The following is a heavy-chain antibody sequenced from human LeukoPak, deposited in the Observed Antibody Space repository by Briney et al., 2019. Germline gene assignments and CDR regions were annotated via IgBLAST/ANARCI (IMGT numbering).Heavy chain of an antibody. Sequence: GGSLRLSCVGSGFTFSRYGLIWVRQPPGKGLEWVSGIHGNGETTYYGDSVKGRFTISRDNSKSTLYLKMNSLRVEDTAEYFCGRDPNGDYVGAFEFWGQGTKVGVSS. V-gene: IGHV3-23*01. CDR1: GFTFSRYG. CDR3: GRDPNGDYVGAFEF. CDR2: IHGNGETT. D-gene: IGHD3-16*01. J-gene: IGHJ3*01.